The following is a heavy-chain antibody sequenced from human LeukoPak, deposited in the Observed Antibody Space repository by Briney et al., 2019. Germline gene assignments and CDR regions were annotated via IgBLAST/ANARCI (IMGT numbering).Heavy chain of an antibody. J-gene: IGHJ4*02. Sequence: ASVKVSCKASGYTFTSYGISWVRQAPGQGLEWMGWISAYNGNTNYAQKLQGRVTMTTDASTSTAYMELRSLRSDDTAVYYCARDDIAVAGTGFDYWGQGTLVTVSS. CDR1: GYTFTSYG. D-gene: IGHD6-19*01. CDR3: ARDDIAVAGTGFDY. CDR2: ISAYNGNT. V-gene: IGHV1-18*01.